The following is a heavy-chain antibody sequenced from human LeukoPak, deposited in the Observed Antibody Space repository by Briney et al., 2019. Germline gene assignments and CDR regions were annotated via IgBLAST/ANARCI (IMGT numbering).Heavy chain of an antibody. D-gene: IGHD1-26*01. CDR1: GFTFSSYA. CDR3: ARGERYMDV. J-gene: IGHJ6*03. CDR2: ISYDGSNK. V-gene: IGHV3-30-3*01. Sequence: SGRSLRLSCAASGFTFSSYAMHWVRQAPGKGLEWVAVISYDGSNKYYADSVKGRFTISRDNSKNTLYLQMNSLRAEDTAVYYCARGERYMDVWGKGTTVTVSS.